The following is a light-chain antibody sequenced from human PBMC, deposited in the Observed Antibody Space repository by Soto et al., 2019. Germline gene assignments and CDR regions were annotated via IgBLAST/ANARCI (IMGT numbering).Light chain of an antibody. Sequence: DTVLTQSPLSLPVSLGQPASISCKSSQSLVYSDGKTYLNWFQQRPGQSPRRLIYRVSNRESGVPDRFSGSGSGTDFTLTISSLEPEDFAVYYCQQRSNWPPITFGQGTRLEIK. CDR1: QSLVYSDGKTY. V-gene: IGKV2-30*01. CDR3: QQRSNWPPIT. CDR2: RVS. J-gene: IGKJ5*01.